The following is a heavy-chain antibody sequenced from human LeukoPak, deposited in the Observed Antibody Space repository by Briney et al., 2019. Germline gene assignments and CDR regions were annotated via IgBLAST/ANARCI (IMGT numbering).Heavy chain of an antibody. J-gene: IGHJ3*02. D-gene: IGHD3-22*01. CDR3: AREGRGGYYLTGAFDI. CDR2: IIPIFGTA. Sequence: SVKVSCKASGYTFTSYAISWVRQAPGQGLEWMGGIIPIFGTANYAQKFQGRVTITADESASTAYMELSSLRSEDTAVYYCAREGRGGYYLTGAFDIWGQGTMVTVSS. V-gene: IGHV1-69*13. CDR1: GYTFTSYA.